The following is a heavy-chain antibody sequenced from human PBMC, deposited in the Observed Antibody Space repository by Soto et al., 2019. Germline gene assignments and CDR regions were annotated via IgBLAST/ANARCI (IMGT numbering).Heavy chain of an antibody. CDR1: GGSISSYY. CDR3: ARVVGATSPWFDP. J-gene: IGHJ5*02. Sequence: SETLSLTCTVSGGSISSYYWSWIWQPPEKGLEWIGYIYYSGSTNYNPSLKSRVTISVDTSKNQFSLKLSSVTAADTAVYYCARVVGATSPWFDPWGQGTLVTVSS. V-gene: IGHV4-59*01. CDR2: IYYSGST. D-gene: IGHD1-26*01.